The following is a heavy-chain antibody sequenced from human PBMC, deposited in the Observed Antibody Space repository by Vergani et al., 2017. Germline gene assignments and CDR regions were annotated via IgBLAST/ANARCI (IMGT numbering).Heavy chain of an antibody. CDR1: GFTFDDYA. J-gene: IGHJ6*02. V-gene: IGHV3-9*01. CDR2: ISWNSGSI. CDR3: AKDGYDFWSGYYHYYYDMDV. Sequence: EVQLVASGGGLVQPGRSLRLSCAASGFTFDDYAMHWVRQAPGTGLEWVSGISWNSGSIGYADSVKGRFTISRDNAKNYLYLQMNSLRAEDTALYYCAKDGYDFWSGYYHYYYDMDVWGQGTTVTVSS. D-gene: IGHD3-3*01.